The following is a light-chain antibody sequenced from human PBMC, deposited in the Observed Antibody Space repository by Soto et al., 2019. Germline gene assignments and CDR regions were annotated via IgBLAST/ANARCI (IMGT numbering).Light chain of an antibody. CDR2: LNSDGSH. CDR1: SGHSSYA. CDR3: QTWGTGIRV. Sequence: QLVLTQSPSASASLGASGKLTGTLSSGHSSYAIAWHQQQPEKGPRYLMKLNSDGSHSKGDGIPDRFSGSSSGAERYLTSSSLQSEDEADYYCQTWGTGIRVFGGGTQLTVL. V-gene: IGLV4-69*01. J-gene: IGLJ2*01.